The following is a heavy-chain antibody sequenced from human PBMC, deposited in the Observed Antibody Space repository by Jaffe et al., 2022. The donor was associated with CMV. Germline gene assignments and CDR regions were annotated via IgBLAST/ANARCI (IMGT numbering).Heavy chain of an antibody. CDR3: ARAMGGSGSYYNFDY. Sequence: QVQLLQSGAEVKKPGASVRVSCKTSGYSFTNYYIHWLRQAPGQGPEWMGIINPSGGSRSYAQRFQGRVTVTSDTSTSTVYMDLSSLRSEDTAVYYCARAMGGSGSYYNFDYWGQGTLVTVSS. J-gene: IGHJ4*02. D-gene: IGHD3-10*01. CDR1: GYSFTNYY. V-gene: IGHV1-46*01. CDR2: INPSGGSR.